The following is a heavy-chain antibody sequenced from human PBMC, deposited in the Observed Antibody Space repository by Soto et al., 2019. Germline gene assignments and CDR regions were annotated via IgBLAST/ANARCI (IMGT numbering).Heavy chain of an antibody. CDR2: IYYSGST. J-gene: IGHJ6*02. CDR3: AAWYYYGSGWSAGMDV. CDR1: GGSISSSSYY. Sequence: QLQLQESGPGLVKPSETLSLTCTVSGGSISSSSYYWGWIRQPPGKGLEWIGSIYYSGSTYYNPSRKSRVTIPVDTSKNQFSLKLSSVTAADTAVYYCAAWYYYGSGWSAGMDVWGQGTTVTVSS. V-gene: IGHV4-39*01. D-gene: IGHD3-10*01.